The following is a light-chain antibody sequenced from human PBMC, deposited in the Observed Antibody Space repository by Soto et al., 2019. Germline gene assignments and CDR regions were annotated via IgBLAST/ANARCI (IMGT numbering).Light chain of an antibody. CDR1: SSDVGGYNY. J-gene: IGLJ1*01. V-gene: IGLV2-14*01. Sequence: QSALTQPASVSGSPGQSITISCTGTSSDVGGYNYVSWYQQHPGKAPKLMIYDVSNRPSGVSNRFSGSKSGNTASLTISGLQAEGEADYYCSSYTSSRGVFGTGTKLTVL. CDR2: DVS. CDR3: SSYTSSRGV.